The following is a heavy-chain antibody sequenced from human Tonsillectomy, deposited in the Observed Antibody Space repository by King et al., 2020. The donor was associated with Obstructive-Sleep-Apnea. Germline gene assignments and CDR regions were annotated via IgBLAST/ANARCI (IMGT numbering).Heavy chain of an antibody. CDR3: AKDLVTLSHPYYYYALDV. J-gene: IGHJ6*02. CDR1: GFTFSSYG. V-gene: IGHV3-30*02. CDR2: VRYDGTND. D-gene: IGHD4-23*01. Sequence: VQLVESGGGVVQPGGSLRLSCAASGFTFSSYGMHWVRQAPGKGLEWVAFVRYDGTNDYYADSVKGRFTISRDNSKNTLYLQMSSLRAEDTAVYYCAKDLVTLSHPYYYYALDVWGQGTTVTVSS.